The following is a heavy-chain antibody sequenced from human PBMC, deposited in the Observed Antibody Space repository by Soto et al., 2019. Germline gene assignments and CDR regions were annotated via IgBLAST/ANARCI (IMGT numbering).Heavy chain of an antibody. CDR1: GDTFSTYT. CDR3: ARSGSSTSYYYYGMDV. CDR2: IIPRSATS. V-gene: IGHV1-69*13. D-gene: IGHD1-26*01. Sequence: SVKVSCKASGDTFSTYTITWMRQAPGQGLEWMGGIIPRSATSNYAQKFQGRVTITADESTSTAYMELSSLRSEDTAVYYCARSGSSTSYYYYGMDVWGQGTTVTVSS. J-gene: IGHJ6*02.